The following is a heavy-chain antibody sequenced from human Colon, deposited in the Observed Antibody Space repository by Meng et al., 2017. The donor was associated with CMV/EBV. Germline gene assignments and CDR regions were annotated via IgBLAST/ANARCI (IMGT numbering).Heavy chain of an antibody. CDR2: INPSGGST. J-gene: IGHJ4*02. CDR3: ARRFGSSSSCSLDY. CDR1: GYTFTSFY. Sequence: ASVKVSCKASGYTFTSFYIHWVRQAPGQGLEWMGIINPSGGSTNYAQKVQGRVTMTRDTSTSTVHMELSSLRSEDTAVYYCARRFGSSSSCSLDYWGQGTLVTVSS. V-gene: IGHV1-46*01. D-gene: IGHD2-2*01.